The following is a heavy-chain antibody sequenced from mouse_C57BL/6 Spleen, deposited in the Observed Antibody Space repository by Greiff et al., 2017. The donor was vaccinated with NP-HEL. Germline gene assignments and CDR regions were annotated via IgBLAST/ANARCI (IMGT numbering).Heavy chain of an antibody. V-gene: IGHV7-3*01. CDR2: IRNKANGYTT. CDR3: ARYYGGAMDY. CDR1: GFTFTDYY. J-gene: IGHJ4*01. D-gene: IGHD1-1*01. Sequence: EVKLVESGGGLVQPGGSLSLSCAASGFTFTDYYMSWVRQPPGKALEWLGFIRNKANGYTTEYSASVKGRFTISRDNSQSILYLQMNALRAEDSATYYCARYYGGAMDYWGQGTSVTVSS.